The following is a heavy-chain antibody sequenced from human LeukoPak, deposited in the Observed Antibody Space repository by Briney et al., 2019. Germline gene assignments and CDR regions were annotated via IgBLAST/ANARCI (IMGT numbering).Heavy chain of an antibody. J-gene: IGHJ5*01. CDR1: GFTFNIYA. CDR3: AKDLAIRGDS. CDR2: ILASGRGT. Sequence: QPGGSLRLSCVASGFTFNIYAMSWVRQAPGKGLEWVSAILASGRGTHYSESVKGRFTISRDDSKNTLYLQMGSLRAEDTAVYFCAKDLAIRGDSWGQGTLVTVSS. V-gene: IGHV3-23*01.